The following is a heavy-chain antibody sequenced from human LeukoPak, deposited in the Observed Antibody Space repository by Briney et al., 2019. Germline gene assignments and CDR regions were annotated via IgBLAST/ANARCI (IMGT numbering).Heavy chain of an antibody. CDR1: GGSISSYY. D-gene: IGHD6-19*01. CDR2: IYTSGST. J-gene: IGHJ4*02. Sequence: SETLSLTRTGSGGSISSYYWSWIRQPAGKELEWIGRIYTSGSTNYNPSLKSRLTMSVDTSKNQFSLKLSSVTAADTAVYYCASSPLSVAGDTFDYWGQGSLVTVSS. CDR3: ASSPLSVAGDTFDY. V-gene: IGHV4-4*07.